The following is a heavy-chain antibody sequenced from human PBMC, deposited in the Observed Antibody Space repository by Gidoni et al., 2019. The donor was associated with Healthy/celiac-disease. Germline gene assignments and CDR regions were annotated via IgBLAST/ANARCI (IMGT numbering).Heavy chain of an antibody. Sequence: EVQRWESGGGVVQPGGSRRLSCAASGFTFSSYAMSWVRQAPGKGLECVAAISGSGGSTYYAYSVKGRFTISRDKSKHPLYLQMNSLGAEDPSVYYWAKDGGGALFDPWGQGTLVTVSS. J-gene: IGHJ5*02. D-gene: IGHD3-16*01. CDR2: ISGSGGST. CDR3: AKDGGGALFDP. V-gene: IGHV3-23*01. CDR1: GFTFSSYA.